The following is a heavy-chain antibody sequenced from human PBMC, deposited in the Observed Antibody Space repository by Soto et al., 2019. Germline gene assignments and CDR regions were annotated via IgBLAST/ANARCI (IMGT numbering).Heavy chain of an antibody. CDR2: IYYSGST. V-gene: IGHV4-39*01. CDR1: GGSISSSSYY. D-gene: IGHD4-17*01. Sequence: SETLSLTCTVSGGSISSSSYYWGWIRQPPGKGLEWIGSIYYSGSTYYNPSLKSRVTISVDTSKNQFSLKLSSVTAADTAVYYWAKTYGDYSPLYYYYYYYMDVWGKGTTVTVSS. CDR3: AKTYGDYSPLYYYYYYYMDV. J-gene: IGHJ6*03.